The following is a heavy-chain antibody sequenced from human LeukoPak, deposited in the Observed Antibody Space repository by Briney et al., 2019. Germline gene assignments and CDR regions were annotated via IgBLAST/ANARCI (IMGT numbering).Heavy chain of an antibody. Sequence: ASVKVSCKASGYTFTGYYMHWVRQAPGQGLEWMGWINPNSGGTNYAQKFQGRVTMTRDTSISTAYMELSRLRSDDTAVYYCASMGAGGYCSGTSCYTPDYWGQGTLVTVSS. V-gene: IGHV1-2*02. J-gene: IGHJ4*02. CDR3: ASMGAGGYCSGTSCYTPDY. CDR1: GYTFTGYY. CDR2: INPNSGGT. D-gene: IGHD2-2*02.